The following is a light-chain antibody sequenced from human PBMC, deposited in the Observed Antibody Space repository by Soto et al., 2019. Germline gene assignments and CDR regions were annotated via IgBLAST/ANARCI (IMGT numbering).Light chain of an antibody. CDR3: QQYHTSSIT. CDR2: DAS. V-gene: IGKV1-5*01. J-gene: IGKJ5*01. Sequence: DIQVTQSPSTLSASAGDRVTITCRASQSISNWLAWYQQKPGKAPKLLIYDASTLERGVPSRFSGTGSGTEFTLTIDRLQPDDFATYYCQQYHTSSITFGQGTRLEIK. CDR1: QSISNW.